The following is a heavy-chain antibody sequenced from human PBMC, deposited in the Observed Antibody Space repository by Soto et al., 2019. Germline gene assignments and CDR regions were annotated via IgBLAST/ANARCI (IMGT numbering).Heavy chain of an antibody. CDR3: AKDVAWEEAARPWVWWYFDL. CDR2: ISGSGGST. V-gene: IGHV3-23*01. J-gene: IGHJ2*01. Sequence: GGSLRLSCAASGFTFSSYAMSWVRQAPGKGLEWVSAISGSGGSTYYADSVKGRFTTSRDNSKNTLYLQMNSLRAEDTAVYYCAKDVAWEEAARPWVWWYFDLWGRGTLVTVSS. D-gene: IGHD1-26*01. CDR1: GFTFSSYA.